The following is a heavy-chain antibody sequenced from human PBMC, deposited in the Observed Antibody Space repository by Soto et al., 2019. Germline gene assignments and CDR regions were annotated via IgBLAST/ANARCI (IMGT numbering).Heavy chain of an antibody. CDR1: GGTFSSYT. J-gene: IGHJ4*02. Sequence: GASVKVSCKASGGTFSSYTISWVRQAPGQGLEWMGGIIPIFGTANYAQKFQGRVTITADESTSTAYMELSSLRSEDTAVYYCARHERVAVAAIWGQGTLVTVSS. CDR2: IIPIFGTA. V-gene: IGHV1-69*13. CDR3: ARHERVAVAAI. D-gene: IGHD6-19*01.